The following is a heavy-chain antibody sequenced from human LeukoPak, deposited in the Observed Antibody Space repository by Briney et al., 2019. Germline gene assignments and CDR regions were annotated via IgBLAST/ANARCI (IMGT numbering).Heavy chain of an antibody. D-gene: IGHD3-22*01. CDR3: ARETYYYDSSGYGSAFDI. CDR2: IYSGGST. Sequence: PGGSLRLSCAASGFTVSSNYMSWVRQAPGQGLEWVSVIYSGGSTYYADSVKGRFTISRDNSKHTLYLQMNSLRAEDTAVYYCARETYYYDSSGYGSAFDIWGQGTMVTVSS. V-gene: IGHV3-53*01. J-gene: IGHJ3*02. CDR1: GFTVSSNY.